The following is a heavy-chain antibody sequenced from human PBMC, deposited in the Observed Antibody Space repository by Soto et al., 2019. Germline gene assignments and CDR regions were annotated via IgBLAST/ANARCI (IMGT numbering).Heavy chain of an antibody. CDR2: ISDNGGRT. D-gene: IGHD2-15*01. CDR1: GFTFRSYG. V-gene: IGHV3-23*01. J-gene: IGHJ4*02. CDR3: AKREVADK. Sequence: EVQLLESGGRFVQPGGSLRLSCAASGFTFRSYGMSWVRQAPGKGLEWISAISDNGGRTDYADSVKGRFTISRDNSKNPLFLQINALTAEDTAVYYCAKREVADKWGQGPLVTVS.